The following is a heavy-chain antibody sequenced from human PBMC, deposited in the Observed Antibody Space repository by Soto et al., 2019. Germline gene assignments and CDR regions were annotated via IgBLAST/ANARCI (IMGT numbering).Heavy chain of an antibody. CDR3: ARETITVAPRSYFDY. CDR1: CGSVSSGSYY. J-gene: IGHJ4*02. V-gene: IGHV4-61*01. D-gene: IGHD6-19*01. Sequence: SETLSLTCTFSCGSVSSGSYYWNWVRQPPGKGLQWIGYTHHSGSTNYNPSLQSRVTISVDTSKNQFSLRLSSVTAADTAVYYCARETITVAPRSYFDYWGQGNMVTVSS. CDR2: THHSGST.